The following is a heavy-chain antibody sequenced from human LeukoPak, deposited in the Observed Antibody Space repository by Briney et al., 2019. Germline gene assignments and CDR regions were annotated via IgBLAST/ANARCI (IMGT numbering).Heavy chain of an antibody. J-gene: IGHJ6*03. CDR3: ARVDVFGVVSSDYYYYYMDV. V-gene: IGHV4-4*07. CDR2: IYTSGST. CDR1: GGSISGYY. D-gene: IGHD3-3*01. Sequence: SETLSLTCSVSGGSISGYYWSWIRQPAGKGLGWIGRIYTSGSTNYNPSLKSRVTMSVDTSKNQFSLKLSYVTAADTAVYYCARVDVFGVVSSDYYYYYMDVWGKGTTVTVSS.